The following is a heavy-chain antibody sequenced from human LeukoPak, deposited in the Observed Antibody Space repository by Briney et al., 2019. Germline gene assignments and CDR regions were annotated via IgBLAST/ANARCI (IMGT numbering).Heavy chain of an antibody. J-gene: IGHJ4*02. CDR1: GYTFTSYD. CDR3: AGNYGDYSAPLDY. CDR2: IIPIFGTA. Sequence: EASVKVSCKASGYTFTSYDINWVRQATGQGLEWMGGIIPIFGTANYAQKFQGRVTITADESTSTAYMELSSLRSEDTAVYYCAGNYGDYSAPLDYWGQGTLVTVSS. V-gene: IGHV1-69*13. D-gene: IGHD4-17*01.